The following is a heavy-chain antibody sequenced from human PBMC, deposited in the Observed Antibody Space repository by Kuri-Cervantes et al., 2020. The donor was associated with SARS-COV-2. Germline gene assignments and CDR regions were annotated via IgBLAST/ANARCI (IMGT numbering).Heavy chain of an antibody. J-gene: IGHJ4*02. D-gene: IGHD3-22*01. CDR3: ARADHYYDSSGYSQETFDY. Sequence: ASVKVSCKASGHTFTGYYMHWVRQAPGQGLEWMGWINPNSGGTNYAQKFQGWVTMTRDTSISTAYMELSRLRSDDTAVYYCARADHYYDSSGYSQETFDYWGQGTLVTVSS. CDR2: INPNSGGT. CDR1: GHTFTGYY. V-gene: IGHV1-2*04.